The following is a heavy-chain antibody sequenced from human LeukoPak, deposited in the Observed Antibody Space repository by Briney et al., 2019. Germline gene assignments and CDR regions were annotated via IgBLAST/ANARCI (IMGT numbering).Heavy chain of an antibody. D-gene: IGHD4-17*01. CDR1: GGSISSGGYY. CDR3: ARVAVTTYWYFDL. J-gene: IGHJ2*01. CDR2: IYYSGST. Sequence: PSETLSLTCTVSGGSISSGGYYWSWIRQHPGKGLEWIGYIYYSGSTNYNPSLKSRVTISVDTSKNQFSLKLSSVTAADTAVYYCARVAVTTYWYFDLWGRGTLVTVSS. V-gene: IGHV4-31*03.